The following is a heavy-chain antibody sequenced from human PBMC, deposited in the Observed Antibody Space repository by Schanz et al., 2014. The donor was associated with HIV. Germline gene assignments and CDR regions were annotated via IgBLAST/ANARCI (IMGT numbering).Heavy chain of an antibody. CDR1: GFTFTNHA. V-gene: IGHV3-23*01. J-gene: IGHJ4*02. D-gene: IGHD5-18*01. Sequence: EVQLLESGGGLAQPGGSLTLSCAASGFTFTNHALSWVRQAPGRGLEWVSTVIGSGVRTIYADSVKGRFTISRDNAKNSLYLNMYSLRAEDTAVYFCAKSNGGDTAVVQYYFDYWGQGTLVSVSS. CDR3: AKSNGGDTAVVQYYFDY. CDR2: VIGSGVRT.